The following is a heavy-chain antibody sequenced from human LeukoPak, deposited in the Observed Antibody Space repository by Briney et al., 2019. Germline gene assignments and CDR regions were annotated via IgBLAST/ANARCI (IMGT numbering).Heavy chain of an antibody. CDR2: INPNSGGT. V-gene: IGHV1-2*02. Sequence: ASVKVSCKASGYTFTGYYMHWVRQAPGQGLEWMGWINPNSGGTNYAQKFQGRVTMTSDTSISTAYMELSRLRSDDTAVYYCARGGLPNYYDSSGYWQLDYWGQGTLVTVSS. D-gene: IGHD3-22*01. CDR3: ARGGLPNYYDSSGYWQLDY. CDR1: GYTFTGYY. J-gene: IGHJ4*02.